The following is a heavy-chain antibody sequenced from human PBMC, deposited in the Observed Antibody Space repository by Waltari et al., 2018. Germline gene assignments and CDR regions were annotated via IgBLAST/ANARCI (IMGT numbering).Heavy chain of an antibody. CDR2: INPNSGGT. CDR1: GYTFTSYA. CDR3: ARTGIAARGRYYYYMDV. J-gene: IGHJ6*03. Sequence: QVQLVQSGSELKKPGASVKVSCKASGYTFTSYAMNWVRQAPGQGLEWMGWINPNSGGTNYAQKFQGRVTMTRDTSISTAYMELSRLRSDDTAVYYCARTGIAARGRYYYYMDVWGKGTTVTVSS. V-gene: IGHV1-2*02. D-gene: IGHD6-13*01.